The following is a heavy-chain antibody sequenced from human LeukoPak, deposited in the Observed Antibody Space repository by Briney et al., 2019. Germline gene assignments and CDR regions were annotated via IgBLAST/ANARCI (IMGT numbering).Heavy chain of an antibody. Sequence: VASVTVSCKASGYTFTSYGISWVRQAPGQGLEWMGWISAYNGNTNYAQKLQGRVTMTTDTPTSTAYMELRSLRSDDTAVYYCATDLGYSSGWYEGAGTYYFDYWGQGTLVTVSS. CDR2: ISAYNGNT. V-gene: IGHV1-18*01. J-gene: IGHJ4*02. CDR1: GYTFTSYG. CDR3: ATDLGYSSGWYEGAGTYYFDY. D-gene: IGHD6-19*01.